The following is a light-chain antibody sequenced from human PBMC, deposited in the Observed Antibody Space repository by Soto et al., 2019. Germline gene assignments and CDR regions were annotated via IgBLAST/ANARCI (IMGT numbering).Light chain of an antibody. CDR2: DVS. J-gene: IGKJ5*01. V-gene: IGKV3-11*01. CDR1: QNIWNK. CDR3: QQRSNWPIT. Sequence: EIVMTQSPATLSVSPGERVTLSCRASQNIWNKLAWYQQRPGQIPRLLMYDVSSRASGIPARFTGSGSGTDFTLTISSLEPEDFALYYCQQRSNWPITFGQGTRLEIK.